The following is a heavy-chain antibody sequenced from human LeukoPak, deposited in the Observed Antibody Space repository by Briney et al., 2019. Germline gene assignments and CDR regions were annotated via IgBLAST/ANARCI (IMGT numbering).Heavy chain of an antibody. J-gene: IGHJ4*02. Sequence: PSETLSLTCTVSGGSISSSSYYWGWIRQPPGKGLEWIGSIYYSGSTYYNPSLKSRVTISVDTSKNQFSLKLSSVTAADTAVYYCARRRYNWNCDNWGQGTLVTVSS. D-gene: IGHD1-20*01. V-gene: IGHV4-39*01. CDR2: IYYSGST. CDR3: ARRRYNWNCDN. CDR1: GGSISSSSYY.